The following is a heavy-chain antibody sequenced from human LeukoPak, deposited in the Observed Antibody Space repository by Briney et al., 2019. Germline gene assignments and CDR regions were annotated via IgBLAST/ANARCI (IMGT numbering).Heavy chain of an antibody. J-gene: IGHJ4*02. V-gene: IGHV3-21*01. CDR2: ISSSSSYI. CDR3: ARDRLSVYSTFDY. Sequence: GGSLRRSCAASGFTFSSYSMNWVRQAPGKGLEWVSSISSSSSYIYYADSVKGRFTISRDNAKNSLYLQMNSLRAEDTAVYYCARDRLSVYSTFDYWGQGTLVTVSS. CDR1: GFTFSSYS. D-gene: IGHD4-11*01.